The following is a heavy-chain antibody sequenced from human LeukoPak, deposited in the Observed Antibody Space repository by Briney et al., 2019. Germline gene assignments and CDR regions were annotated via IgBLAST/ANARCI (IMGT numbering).Heavy chain of an antibody. CDR1: GFTFDDYA. CDR3: AKPDDSSGYYWFGAFDI. CDR2: ISWNSGNI. J-gene: IGHJ3*02. D-gene: IGHD3-22*01. V-gene: IGHV3-9*03. Sequence: PGRSLRLSCAASGFTFDDYAMHWVRQAPGKGLEWVSGISWNSGNIGYADSVKGRFTISRDNAKNSLYLQMNSLRAEDMALYYCAKPDDSSGYYWFGAFDIWGQGTMVTVSS.